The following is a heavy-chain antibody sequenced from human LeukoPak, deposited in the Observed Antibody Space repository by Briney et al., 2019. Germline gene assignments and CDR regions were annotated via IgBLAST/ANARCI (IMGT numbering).Heavy chain of an antibody. CDR2: IYYSGST. CDR3: ARGYGSGSYPFDY. J-gene: IGHJ4*02. V-gene: IGHV4-31*03. CDR1: GVSISSGGYY. Sequence: SQTLSLTCTVSGVSISSGGYYWSWLRQHPGKGLEWIGYIYYSGSTYYNPSLKSRVTISVDTSKNQFSLKLSSVTAADTAVYYCARGYGSGSYPFDYWGQGTLVTVSS. D-gene: IGHD3-10*01.